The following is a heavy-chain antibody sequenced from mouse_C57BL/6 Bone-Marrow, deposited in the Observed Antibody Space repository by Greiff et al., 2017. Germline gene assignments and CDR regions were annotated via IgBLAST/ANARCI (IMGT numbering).Heavy chain of an antibody. J-gene: IGHJ3*01. V-gene: IGHV1-53*01. Sequence: QVQLLQPGTELVKPGASVKLSCKASGYTFTSYWMYWVKQRPGQGLEWIGNINPSNGGTNYNEKFKSKVTLTVDKSYSTAYMQLSRLTSEDSAVYYCATGGYWDGYYAWFAYWGQGTLVTVSA. CDR1: GYTFTSYW. D-gene: IGHD2-3*01. CDR2: INPSNGGT. CDR3: ATGGYWDGYYAWFAY.